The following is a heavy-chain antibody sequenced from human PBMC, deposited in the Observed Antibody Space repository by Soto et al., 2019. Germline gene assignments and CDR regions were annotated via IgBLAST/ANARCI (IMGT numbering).Heavy chain of an antibody. D-gene: IGHD6-13*01. CDR1: EFSFSSYA. J-gene: IGHJ5*02. CDR2: ISSNGGST. Sequence: EVQLVESGGGLVQPGGSLRLSCAASEFSFSSYAMHWVRQAPWKGLEYVSAISSNGGSTYVANSVKGRFTISRDNSKNMLYLQMGSLIAEDMAAYYCARAVGPTKIAAAGTRGNWFDPWGQGTLVTVSS. CDR3: ARAVGPTKIAAAGTRGNWFDP. V-gene: IGHV3-64*01.